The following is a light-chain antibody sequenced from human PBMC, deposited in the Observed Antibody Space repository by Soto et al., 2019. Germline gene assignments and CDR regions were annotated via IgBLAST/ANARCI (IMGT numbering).Light chain of an antibody. CDR3: QHYNSYSEA. Sequence: DIQMTQSPSTLSGSVGDRVTITCRASQTISSWLAWYQQKPGKAPKLLIYKASTLKSGVPSRFSGSGSGTAFPLTISSLQHDDFATYYCQHYNSYSEAFGQGTKV. J-gene: IGKJ1*01. CDR2: KAS. V-gene: IGKV1-5*03. CDR1: QTISSW.